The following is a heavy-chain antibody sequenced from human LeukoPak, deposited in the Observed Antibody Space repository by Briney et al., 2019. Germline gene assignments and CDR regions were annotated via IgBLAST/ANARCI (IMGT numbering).Heavy chain of an antibody. Sequence: ASVKVSCTASGYTFTSYYMNWVRQAPGQGLEWMGWINPNSGGTNYAQKFQGRVTMTRDTSISTAYMELSRLRSDDTAVYYCATRSLGIAAADAFDIWGQGTMVTVSS. CDR3: ATRSLGIAAADAFDI. V-gene: IGHV1-2*02. CDR2: INPNSGGT. CDR1: GYTFTSYY. J-gene: IGHJ3*02. D-gene: IGHD6-13*01.